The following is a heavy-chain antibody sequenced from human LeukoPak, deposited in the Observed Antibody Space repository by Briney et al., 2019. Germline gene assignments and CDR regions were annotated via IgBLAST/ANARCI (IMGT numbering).Heavy chain of an antibody. V-gene: IGHV3-23*01. CDR3: AKDSVHSYYYGSGSCYQF. CDR1: GFTFSNYA. J-gene: IGHJ4*02. D-gene: IGHD3-10*01. Sequence: GGSLRLSCAASGFTFSNYAMSWVRQAPGKGLEWASTVSGDGGSTYYADSVKGRFTISRDNSRNTVYLQMNSLRAEDTAVYYCAKDSVHSYYYGSGSCYQFWGQGTLVTVSS. CDR2: VSGDGGST.